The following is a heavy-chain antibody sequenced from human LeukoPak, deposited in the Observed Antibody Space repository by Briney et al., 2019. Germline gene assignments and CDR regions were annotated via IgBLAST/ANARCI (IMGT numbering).Heavy chain of an antibody. J-gene: IGHJ4*02. CDR2: IKQDGSEK. CDR3: ARRPDYSGSFYGPPDY. V-gene: IGHV3-7*01. D-gene: IGHD1-26*01. Sequence: GSLRRSCAASGFTFSTYWMSWVRQAPGKGLEWVANIKQDGSEKYYVDSVKGRFTISRDNAKNSLYLQMNSLRAEDTAVYYCARRPDYSGSFYGPPDYWGQGTLVTVSS. CDR1: GFTFSTYW.